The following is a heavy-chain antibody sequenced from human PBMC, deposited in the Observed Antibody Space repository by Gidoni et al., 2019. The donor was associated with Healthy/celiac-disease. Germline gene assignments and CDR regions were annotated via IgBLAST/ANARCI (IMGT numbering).Heavy chain of an antibody. V-gene: IGHV4-34*01. Sequence: QVQLQQWGAGLLMPSETLSLTCAVDGESFSGYCWSWIRQPPGKGLEWVGEINHSGGTNYNPSLKSRVTISVDTSKIQFALKLSSVTAADTAVYYCARRRDDYVWGSYRHTYFDYWGQGTLVTVSS. CDR3: ARRRDDYVWGSYRHTYFDY. CDR2: INHSGGT. J-gene: IGHJ4*02. CDR1: GESFSGYC. D-gene: IGHD3-16*02.